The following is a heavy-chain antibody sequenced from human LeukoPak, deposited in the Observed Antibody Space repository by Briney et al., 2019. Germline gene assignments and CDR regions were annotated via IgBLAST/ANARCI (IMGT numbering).Heavy chain of an antibody. Sequence: AGGSLRLSCAASAFTFSSYWMHWVRHAPGKGLMWVSRINSDGSSTSYADSVKGRFTISRDNAKNTLYLQMNSLRAEDSAVYHCARSYNYGDVFNYWGQGTLVTVSS. V-gene: IGHV3-74*01. CDR2: INSDGSST. CDR3: ARSYNYGDVFNY. J-gene: IGHJ4*02. CDR1: AFTFSSYW. D-gene: IGHD4-17*01.